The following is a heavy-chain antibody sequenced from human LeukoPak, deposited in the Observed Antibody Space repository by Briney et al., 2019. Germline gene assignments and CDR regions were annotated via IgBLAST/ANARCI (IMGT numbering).Heavy chain of an antibody. CDR1: GGSISSHF. CDR3: TKATQWLAFDY. Sequence: SETLSLTCAVSGGSISSHFWSWIRQPPGKRLEWIGNIYNSGTTNYNPSLESRVTISVDTSKSQLSLQLTSVTAADTAVYYCTKATQWLAFDYWGRGTLVTVSS. J-gene: IGHJ4*02. CDR2: IYNSGTT. D-gene: IGHD6-19*01. V-gene: IGHV4-59*11.